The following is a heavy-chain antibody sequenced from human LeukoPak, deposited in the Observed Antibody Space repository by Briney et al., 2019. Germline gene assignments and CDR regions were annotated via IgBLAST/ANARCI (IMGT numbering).Heavy chain of an antibody. D-gene: IGHD1-7*01. CDR3: ARDGTPKRQNHGGPYYYYMDV. J-gene: IGHJ6*03. V-gene: IGHV1-18*01. CDR1: GYTFTTYG. Sequence: GASVKVSCKASGYTFTTYGITWVRQAPGQGLEWMGWISAYNGNTNYAQKLQGRVTMTTDTSTSTAYMELRSLRSDDTAVYYCARDGTPKRQNHGGPYYYYMDVWGKGTTVTVSS. CDR2: ISAYNGNT.